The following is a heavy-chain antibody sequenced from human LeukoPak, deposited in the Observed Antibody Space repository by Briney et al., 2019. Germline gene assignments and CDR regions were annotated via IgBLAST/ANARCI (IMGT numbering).Heavy chain of an antibody. D-gene: IGHD5-18*01. CDR1: GGSFSGYY. Sequence: SETLSLTCAVYGGSFSGYYWSWIRQPPGKGLEWIGEINHSGSTNYNPSLKSRVTISVDTSKNQFSLKLSSVTAADTAVYYCARGRGGYSYGPSRYYYYYMDVWGKGTTVTVSS. J-gene: IGHJ6*03. CDR2: INHSGST. CDR3: ARGRGGYSYGPSRYYYYYMDV. V-gene: IGHV4-34*01.